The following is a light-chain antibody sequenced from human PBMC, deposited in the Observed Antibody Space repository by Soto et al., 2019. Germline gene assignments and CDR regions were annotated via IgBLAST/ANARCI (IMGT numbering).Light chain of an antibody. Sequence: EIVLTQSPGTLSLSPGERATLSCRASQSVSSSSLAWYQQKPGQAPRLLIYGASSRATGIPDRFSGSGSGTDFTLTISGLEPEDFAVYYCQQYGSSPPMYTFGQGTKLEIK. CDR3: QQYGSSPPMYT. CDR2: GAS. CDR1: QSVSSSS. J-gene: IGKJ2*01. V-gene: IGKV3-20*01.